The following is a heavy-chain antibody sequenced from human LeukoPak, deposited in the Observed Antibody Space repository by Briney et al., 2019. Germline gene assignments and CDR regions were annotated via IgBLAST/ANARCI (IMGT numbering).Heavy chain of an antibody. V-gene: IGHV3-66*01. CDR3: ASGLDYGGLDY. CDR2: IYSGGST. CDR1: GFTVSSNY. J-gene: IGHJ4*02. Sequence: GGSLRLSCAASGFTVSSNYMSWVRQAPGKGLEWVSIIYSGGSTSYADSVKGILTISRDNSKNTLYLQMNSLRAEDTAVYYGASGLDYGGLDYWGQGTLVTVSS. D-gene: IGHD4-23*01.